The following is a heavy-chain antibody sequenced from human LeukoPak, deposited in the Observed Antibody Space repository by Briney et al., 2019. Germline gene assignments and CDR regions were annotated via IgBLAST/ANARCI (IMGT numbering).Heavy chain of an antibody. V-gene: IGHV3-15*01. D-gene: IGHD2-2*02. CDR1: GFTFSNAW. CDR3: TTSDCSSTSCYRVRFDY. CDR2: IKSKTDGGTT. J-gene: IGHJ4*02. Sequence: PGGSLRLSCAASGFTFSNAWMSWVRQAPGKGLEWVGRIKSKTDGGTTSYAAPVKGRFTISRDDSKNTLYLQMNSLKTEDTAVYYCTTSDCSSTSCYRVRFDYWGQGTLVTVSS.